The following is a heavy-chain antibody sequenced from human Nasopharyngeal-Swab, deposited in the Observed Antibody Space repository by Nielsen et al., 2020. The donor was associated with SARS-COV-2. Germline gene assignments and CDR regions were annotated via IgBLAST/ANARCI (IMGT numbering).Heavy chain of an antibody. J-gene: IGHJ4*02. D-gene: IGHD3-22*01. Sequence: SETLSLTCAAYGGSFSGYYWSWVRQPPGKGLEWIGEINHSGSTNYNPSLKSRVTISVDTSKNQFSLKLSSVTAADTAVYYCARVRGYYYDSSGYEAVPFDYWGQGTLVTVSS. V-gene: IGHV4-34*01. CDR3: ARVRGYYYDSSGYEAVPFDY. CDR1: GGSFSGYY. CDR2: INHSGST.